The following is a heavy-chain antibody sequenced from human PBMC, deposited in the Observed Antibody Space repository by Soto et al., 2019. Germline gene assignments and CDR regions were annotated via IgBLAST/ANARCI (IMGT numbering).Heavy chain of an antibody. D-gene: IGHD3-3*02. CDR2: MLYSGLT. Sequence: SETLSLTCSVSGYSVSSSDYYWAWIRQPPGKGLEWIGSMLYSGLTYYNPSLKSRVTLSVDTSKNQFSLRLSSVAAADTGVYYCVRYDRINMKPYSPEGFQIWGQGTMVTVSS. CDR3: VRYDRINMKPYSPEGFQI. J-gene: IGHJ3*02. CDR1: GYSVSSSDYY. V-gene: IGHV4-39*01.